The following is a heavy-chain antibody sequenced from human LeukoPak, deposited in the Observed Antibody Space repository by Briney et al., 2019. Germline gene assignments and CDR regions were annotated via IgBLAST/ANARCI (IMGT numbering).Heavy chain of an antibody. J-gene: IGHJ4*02. D-gene: IGHD5-24*01. V-gene: IGHV4-59*08. CDR3: ARHFGDAYKRSFDF. CDR1: GGSISSYY. Sequence: SETLSLTCTVSGGSISSYYWSWLRQPPGKGLEWIGYIYYSGSTNYNPSLKSRVTISVDTSKNQSSLKLRSVTAADTALYYCARHFGDAYKRSFDFWGQGTPVTVSS. CDR2: IYYSGST.